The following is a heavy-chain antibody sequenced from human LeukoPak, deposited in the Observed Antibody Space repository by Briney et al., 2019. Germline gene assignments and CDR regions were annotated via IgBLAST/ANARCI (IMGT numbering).Heavy chain of an antibody. CDR2: TSSDLNVK. V-gene: IGHV3-30*03. J-gene: IGHJ4*02. CDR3: AREGYYGSGSPPSLYFDY. CDR1: GFTFSTYA. Sequence: GGSLRLSCAASGFTFSTYAMHWVRQAPGKGLEWVAVTSSDLNVKLYADSVKGRFTISRDNSRSTLYLQMNSLRPEDTAIYYCAREGYYGSGSPPSLYFDYWGQGTLVTVSS. D-gene: IGHD3-10*01.